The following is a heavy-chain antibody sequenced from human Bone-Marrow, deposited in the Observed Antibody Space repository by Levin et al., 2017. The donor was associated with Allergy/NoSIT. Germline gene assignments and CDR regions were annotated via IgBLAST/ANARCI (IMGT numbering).Heavy chain of an antibody. CDR2: ISYDGGHK. CDR1: GFTSSAFG. J-gene: IGHJ4*02. D-gene: IGHD1-26*01. CDR3: TRDRGEWGQFYFDY. Sequence: GSLRLSCAASGFTSSAFGMHWVRQAPGRGLEWVAVISYDGGHKFYADSVKGRFTISRDNSKNTHYLQMNSLRAEDTAVYYCTRDRGEWGQFYFDYWGQGILVTVSS. V-gene: IGHV3-33*01.